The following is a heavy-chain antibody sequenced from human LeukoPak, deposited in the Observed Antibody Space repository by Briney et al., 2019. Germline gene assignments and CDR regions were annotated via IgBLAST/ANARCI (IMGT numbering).Heavy chain of an antibody. CDR1: GFTVSSNY. CDR3: ARAPLPRYPLDP. CDR2: IYSGGST. V-gene: IGHV3-53*01. J-gene: IGHJ5*02. Sequence: PGGSLRLSCAASGFTVSSNYMSWVRQAPGKGLEWVSVIYSGGSTYYADSVKGRFTISRDNSKNTLYLQMNSLRAEDTAVYYCARAPLPRYPLDPWGQGTLVTVSS. D-gene: IGHD1-1*01.